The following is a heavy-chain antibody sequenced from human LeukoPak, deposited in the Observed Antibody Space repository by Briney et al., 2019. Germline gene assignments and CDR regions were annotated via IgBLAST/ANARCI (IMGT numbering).Heavy chain of an antibody. Sequence: ASVKVSCKASGYTFTGYYMHWVRQAPGQGLERMGWINPNSGGTNYAQKFQGRVTMTRDTSISTAYMELSRLRSDDTAVYYCASCASTSCLGPFDYWGQGTLVTVSS. V-gene: IGHV1-2*02. J-gene: IGHJ4*02. D-gene: IGHD2-2*01. CDR2: INPNSGGT. CDR3: ASCASTSCLGPFDY. CDR1: GYTFTGYY.